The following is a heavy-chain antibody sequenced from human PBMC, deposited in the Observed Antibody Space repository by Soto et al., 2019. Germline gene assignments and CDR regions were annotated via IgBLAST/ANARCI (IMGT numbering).Heavy chain of an antibody. Sequence: SVKVSCKASGGTFSSYAISWVRQAPGQGLEWMGGIIPIFGTANYAQKFQGRVTITADESTSTAYMELSSLRSEDTAVYYCASNVLRYFDWSSSALYYYYSGMDVWGQGTTVTVSS. CDR3: ASNVLRYFDWSSSALYYYYSGMDV. CDR2: IIPIFGTA. D-gene: IGHD3-9*01. J-gene: IGHJ6*02. CDR1: GGTFSSYA. V-gene: IGHV1-69*13.